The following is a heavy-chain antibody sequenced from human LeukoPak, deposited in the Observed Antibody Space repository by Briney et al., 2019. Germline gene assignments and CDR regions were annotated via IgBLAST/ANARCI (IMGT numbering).Heavy chain of an antibody. CDR3: ARDYLHAFDI. V-gene: IGHV1-2*02. Sequence: ASLKVSCKASGYTFTDYYIHWVRQAPGQGLEWMGWINPKSGGIEYAQKFRGRVTMTRDTSITTVYMELSSLRSDDTAVFYCARDYLHAFDIWGQGTMVTVSS. CDR1: GYTFTDYY. J-gene: IGHJ3*02. CDR2: INPKSGGI.